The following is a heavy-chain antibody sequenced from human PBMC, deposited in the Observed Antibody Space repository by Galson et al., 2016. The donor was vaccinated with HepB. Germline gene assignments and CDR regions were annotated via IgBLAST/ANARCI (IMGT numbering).Heavy chain of an antibody. CDR2: IYXXDDR. V-gene: IGHV2-5*08. CDR3: ADRPRGGSGYAY. J-gene: IGHJ4*02. CDR1: GFXXXTHXXG. Sequence: PALXKPTQTLXLXCTXXGFXXXTHXXGVSWXRQPPGKALEWXALIYXXDDRRYNASLRSRLTITKDTSKDQVVLTMTNMDPADTAKYYCADRPRGGSGYAYWGQXILVXVSS. D-gene: IGHD5-18*01.